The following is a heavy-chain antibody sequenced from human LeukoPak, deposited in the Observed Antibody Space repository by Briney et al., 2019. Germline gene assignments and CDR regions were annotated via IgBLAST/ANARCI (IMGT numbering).Heavy chain of an antibody. CDR1: GGSISSHY. J-gene: IGHJ4*02. CDR3: AREYCTSSSCYFDY. Sequence: SETLSLTCTVSGGSISSHYWSWIRQPPGKGLEWIGYIFYSGSTNCNPSLKSRVTMSVDTSKNQFSLKLSSVTAADTAVYYCAREYCTSSSCYFDYWGRGTLVTVSS. V-gene: IGHV4-59*11. CDR2: IFYSGST. D-gene: IGHD2-2*01.